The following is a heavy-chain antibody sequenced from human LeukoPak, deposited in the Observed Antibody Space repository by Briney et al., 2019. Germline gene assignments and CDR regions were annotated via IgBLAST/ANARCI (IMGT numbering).Heavy chain of an antibody. Sequence: SETLSLTCTVSGGSISSGDYYWSWIRQPPGKGLEWIGEINHSGSTNYNPSLKSRVTISVDTSKNQFSLKLSSVTAADTAVYYCARARNYYDSSGYPGYFQHWGQGTLVTVSS. V-gene: IGHV4-39*07. CDR2: INHSGST. CDR3: ARARNYYDSSGYPGYFQH. CDR1: GGSISSGDYY. J-gene: IGHJ1*01. D-gene: IGHD3-22*01.